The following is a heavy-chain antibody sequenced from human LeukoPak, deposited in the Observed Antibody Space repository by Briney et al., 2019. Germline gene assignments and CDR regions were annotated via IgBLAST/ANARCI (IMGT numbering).Heavy chain of an antibody. Sequence: GGSLRLSCAASGFTFSSYGMHWVRQAPGKGLEWVADIWFDGRNEHFADSVKGRFTISRDNSKNTMYLQINSLRAEDTAVYYCARDRHCANGVCHSPPGMDVWGQGTTVTVSS. CDR3: ARDRHCANGVCHSPPGMDV. CDR1: GFTFSSYG. CDR2: IWFDGRNE. D-gene: IGHD2-8*01. J-gene: IGHJ6*02. V-gene: IGHV3-33*01.